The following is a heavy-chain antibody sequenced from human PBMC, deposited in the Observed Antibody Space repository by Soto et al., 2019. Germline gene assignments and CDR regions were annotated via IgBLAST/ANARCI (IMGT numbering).Heavy chain of an antibody. V-gene: IGHV4-34*01. J-gene: IGHJ4*02. CDR3: ARDRQYYYGSGSSGFDS. D-gene: IGHD3-10*01. CDR1: GGSFSGYY. CDR2: IYYNGSP. Sequence: SETLSLTCAVYGGSFSGYYGSWIRQPPGKGLEWIGEIYYNGSPNYNPSLKSRVTISVDTSKNQFSLKLSSVTAADTAVYYCARDRQYYYGSGSSGFDSWGQGTLVTVSS.